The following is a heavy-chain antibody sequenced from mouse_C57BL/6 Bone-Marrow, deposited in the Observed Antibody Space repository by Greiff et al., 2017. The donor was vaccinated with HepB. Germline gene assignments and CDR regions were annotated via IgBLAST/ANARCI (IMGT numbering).Heavy chain of an antibody. V-gene: IGHV5-17*01. J-gene: IGHJ4*01. Sequence: EVKLMESGGGLVKPGGSLKLSCAASGFTFSDSGMHWVRQAPEKGLEWVAYISSGSSTIYYADTVKGRFTISRDNAKNTLFLQMTSLRSEDTAMYYCARERLRRDYAMDYWGQGTSVTVSS. CDR3: ARERLRRDYAMDY. CDR2: ISSGSSTI. CDR1: GFTFSDSG. D-gene: IGHD2-4*01.